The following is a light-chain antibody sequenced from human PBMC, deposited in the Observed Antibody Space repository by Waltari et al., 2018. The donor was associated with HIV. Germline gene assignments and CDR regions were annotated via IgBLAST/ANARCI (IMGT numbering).Light chain of an antibody. CDR2: DVS. J-gene: IGLJ2*01. CDR1: SSDVGGYNY. V-gene: IGLV2-11*01. CDR3: CSYAGSYTFVV. Sequence: QSALTQPRSVSGSPGQSVTISCTGTSSDVGGYNYVSWYQQHPGKAPKLMIYDVSKRPSGVPDRFPGSKSGNTASLTISGRQAEDEADYYCCSYAGSYTFVVFGGGTKLTVL.